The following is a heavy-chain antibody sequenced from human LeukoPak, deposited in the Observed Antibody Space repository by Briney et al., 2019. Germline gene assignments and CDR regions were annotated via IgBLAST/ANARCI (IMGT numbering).Heavy chain of an antibody. Sequence: SQTLSLTCGISGDSVSTNSAAWNWIRQSPSRGLEWLGRTYYRSKWYSEYAVSVKSRITIKSDTSKNQFSLELNSVTPEDTAVYYCARDVDTGMRSWGRGTVVTVST. CDR3: ARDVDTGMRS. J-gene: IGHJ5*02. D-gene: IGHD5-18*01. V-gene: IGHV6-1*01. CDR2: TYYRSKWYS. CDR1: GDSVSTNSAA.